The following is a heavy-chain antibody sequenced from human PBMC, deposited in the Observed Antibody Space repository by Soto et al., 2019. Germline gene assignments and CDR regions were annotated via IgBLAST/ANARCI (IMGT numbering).Heavy chain of an antibody. CDR2: ISAYNGNT. CDR1: GYTFTSYG. J-gene: IGHJ6*01. V-gene: IGHV1-18*01. D-gene: IGHD3-16*01. CDR3: AREGSGGGGNYYCYGMDF. Sequence: ASVRVSCKASGYTFTSYGMSWVRQAPVRVLEWMVWISAYNGNTNYAQKLQGRVTMTTDTSTSTAYMELRSLRSDETAVYYCAREGSGGGGNYYCYGMDFWGQGTTVTVSS.